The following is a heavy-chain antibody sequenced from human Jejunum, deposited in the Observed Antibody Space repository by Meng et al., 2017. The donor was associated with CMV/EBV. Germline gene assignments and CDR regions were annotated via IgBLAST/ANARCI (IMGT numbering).Heavy chain of an antibody. CDR3: ARGPDIGAF. V-gene: IGHV3-7*01. Sequence: SCVASGFTFTRQWMIWVRQPPGKGLEWVANIKEDGSTKLYVDSVKGRFTISRDNSKNSLFLQMNSLRVEDTAVYYCARGPDIGAFWGQGTRVTVSS. CDR2: IKEDGSTK. D-gene: IGHD5-12*01. CDR1: GFTFTRQW. J-gene: IGHJ4*02.